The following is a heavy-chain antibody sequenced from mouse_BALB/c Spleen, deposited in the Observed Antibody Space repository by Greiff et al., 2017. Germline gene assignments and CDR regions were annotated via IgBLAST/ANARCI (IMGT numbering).Heavy chain of an antibody. V-gene: IGHV2-9*02. CDR1: GFSLTSYG. CDR2: IWAGGST. D-gene: IGHD6-2*01. Sequence: QVQLKESGPGLVAPSQSLSITCTVSGFSLTSYGVHWVRQPPGKGLEWLGVIWAGGSTNYNSALMSRLSISKDNSKSQVFLKMNSLQTDDTAMYYCARKKLVRDYAMDYWGQGTSVTVSS. J-gene: IGHJ4*01. CDR3: ARKKLVRDYAMDY.